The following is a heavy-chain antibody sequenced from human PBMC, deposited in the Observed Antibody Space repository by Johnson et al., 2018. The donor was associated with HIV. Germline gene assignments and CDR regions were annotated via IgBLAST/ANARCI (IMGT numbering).Heavy chain of an antibody. D-gene: IGHD6-6*01. Sequence: VPLVESGGGVVQPGGSLRLSCAASGFTFSSYGMHWVRQAPGKGLEWVAVIWYDGNNKYYADSVKGRFTISRDNSKNTLYLQMNSLRAEDTAVYYCAKGPNGQLDDAFHIWGQGTMVTVSS. CDR2: IWYDGNNK. CDR3: AKGPNGQLDDAFHI. CDR1: GFTFSSYG. V-gene: IGHV3-33*06. J-gene: IGHJ3*02.